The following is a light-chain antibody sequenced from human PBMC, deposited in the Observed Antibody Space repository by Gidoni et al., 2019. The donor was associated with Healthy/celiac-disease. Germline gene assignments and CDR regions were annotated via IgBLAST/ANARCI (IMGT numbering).Light chain of an antibody. V-gene: IGLV2-8*01. CDR1: SSDVGGYNY. J-gene: IGLJ2*01. Sequence: QSALTHPPSASGSPGQSVTISCPGTSSDVGGYNYVSWYQQHPGKAPNLRSYEVSKRPSGVPDRFSASKPGNTASLTVSGLQAEDEADYYCSSYSGSNKLVFGGGTKLTVL. CDR2: EVS. CDR3: SSYSGSNKLV.